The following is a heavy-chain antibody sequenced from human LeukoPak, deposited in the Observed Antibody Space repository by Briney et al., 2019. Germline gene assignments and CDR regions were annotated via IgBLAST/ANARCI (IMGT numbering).Heavy chain of an antibody. Sequence: QPGGSLRLSWAASAFTFSTYGMHWVRQAPGKGLEWVAFIRYDGSNKYYADSVKGRFTISRDNSKNTLYLQMNSLRAEDTAVYYCARVVSKYYGSDYYMDVWGKGTTVTISS. CDR1: AFTFSTYG. V-gene: IGHV3-30*02. D-gene: IGHD3-10*01. J-gene: IGHJ6*03. CDR3: ARVVSKYYGSDYYMDV. CDR2: IRYDGSNK.